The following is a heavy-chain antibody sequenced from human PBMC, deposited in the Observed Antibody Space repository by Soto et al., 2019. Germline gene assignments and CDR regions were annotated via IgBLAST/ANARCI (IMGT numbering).Heavy chain of an antibody. CDR3: ARRHRYYYYGKDV. CDR1: GGSISSYY. CDR2: IYYSGST. V-gene: IGHV4-59*01. J-gene: IGHJ6*02. Sequence: SETLSLTCTFSGGSISSYYWSWIRQPPGKGLGWIGYIYYSGSTNYNPSLKSRVTISVDTSKNQFSLKLSSVTAADTAVYYCARRHRYYYYGKDVWGQGTTVTVSS.